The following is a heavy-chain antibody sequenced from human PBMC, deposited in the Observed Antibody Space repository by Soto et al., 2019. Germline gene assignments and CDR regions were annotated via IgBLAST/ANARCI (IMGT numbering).Heavy chain of an antibody. V-gene: IGHV1-69*13. CDR3: ASGGVVVRGVYSPVP. D-gene: IGHD3-10*01. J-gene: IGHJ5*02. CDR1: GGTFSSYA. CDR2: IIPIFGTA. Sequence: SVKVSCKASGGTFSSYAISWVRQAPGQGLEWMGGIIPIFGTANYAQKFQGRVTITADESTSTAYMELSSLRSEDTAVYYCASGGVVVRGVYSPVPWGQGTLVTVSS.